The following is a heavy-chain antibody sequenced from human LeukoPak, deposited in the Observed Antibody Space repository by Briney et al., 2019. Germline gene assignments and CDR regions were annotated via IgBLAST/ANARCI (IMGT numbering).Heavy chain of an antibody. V-gene: IGHV4-59*08. Sequence: PSETLSLTCTVSGGSISSYYWSWIRQPPGKGLEWIGYIYYSGSTNYNPSLKSRVTISVDTSKNQFSLKLSSVTAADTAVYYCARLIGGGVDYWGQGTLVTVSS. CDR1: GGSISSYY. CDR2: IYYSGST. CDR3: ARLIGGGVDY. D-gene: IGHD3-10*01. J-gene: IGHJ4*02.